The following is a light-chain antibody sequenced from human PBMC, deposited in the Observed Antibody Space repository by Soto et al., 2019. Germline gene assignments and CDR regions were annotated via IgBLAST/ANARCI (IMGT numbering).Light chain of an antibody. CDR2: EVN. V-gene: IGLV2-14*01. CDR1: SSDIGGYNF. CDR3: YSYTSSGTNV. J-gene: IGLJ1*01. Sequence: QSALTQPASVSASPGQSITISCTGNSSDIGGYNFVSWYQQHPGKAPKLMIYEVNKRPSGISNRLSGFKSGNTASLTISGLQAEDEADYYCYSYTSSGTNVVGTGTKLTVL.